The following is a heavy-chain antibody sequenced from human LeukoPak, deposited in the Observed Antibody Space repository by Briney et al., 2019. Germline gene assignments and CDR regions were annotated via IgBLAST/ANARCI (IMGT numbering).Heavy chain of an antibody. J-gene: IGHJ3*02. CDR2: INHSGST. CDR1: GGSFSGYY. Sequence: PSETLSLTCAVSGGSFSGYYCSWIRQPPGKGLGWIGEINHSGSTNYNPSLKSRVTISVDTSKNQFSLKLSSVTAADTAVYYCASDTIDPVQQKSKKRSSGQSPGAFDIWGQGTMVTVSS. CDR3: ASDTIDPVQQKSKKRSSGQSPGAFDI. D-gene: IGHD3-22*01. V-gene: IGHV4-34*01.